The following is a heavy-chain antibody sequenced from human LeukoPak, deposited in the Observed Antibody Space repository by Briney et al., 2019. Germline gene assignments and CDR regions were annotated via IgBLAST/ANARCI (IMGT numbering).Heavy chain of an antibody. V-gene: IGHV4-39*07. CDR3: ARVGGAVAGVDGFDI. J-gene: IGHJ3*02. CDR1: GGSISSSTCF. Sequence: SETLSLTCTVSGGSISSSTCFWAWIRQPPGKGLEWIGSIYDSGSTYYNASLKSRVTISVDTSKNQFSLKLSSVTAADTAVYFCARVGGAVAGVDGFDIWGQGTMVTVSS. D-gene: IGHD6-19*01. CDR2: IYDSGST.